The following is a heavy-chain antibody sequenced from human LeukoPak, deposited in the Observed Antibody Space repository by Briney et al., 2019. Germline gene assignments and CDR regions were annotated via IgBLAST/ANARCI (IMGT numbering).Heavy chain of an antibody. V-gene: IGHV4-34*01. CDR1: GGSFSGYY. D-gene: IGHD3-3*02. Sequence: KPSETLSLTCAVYGGSFSGYYWSWIRQPPGKGLEWIGEINHSGSTNYDPSLKSRVTISVDTSKNQFSLKLSSVTAADTAVYYCARGLISWGQGTLVTVSS. J-gene: IGHJ5*02. CDR2: INHSGST. CDR3: ARGLIS.